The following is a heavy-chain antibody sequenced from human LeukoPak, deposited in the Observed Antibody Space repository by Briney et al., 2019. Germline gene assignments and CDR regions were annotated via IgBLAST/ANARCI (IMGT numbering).Heavy chain of an antibody. CDR2: INSDGSST. D-gene: IGHD1-7*01. J-gene: IGHJ6*02. V-gene: IGHV3-74*01. Sequence: GESLRLSCAPSGFTFSSYWMHWVRQAPGKGLVWVSRINSDGSSTSYADSVKGRFTISRDNAKNTLYLQMNSLRAEDTAVYYCAREGVTGTTGRYYYYYGMDVWGQGTTVTVSS. CDR1: GFTFSSYW. CDR3: AREGVTGTTGRYYYYYGMDV.